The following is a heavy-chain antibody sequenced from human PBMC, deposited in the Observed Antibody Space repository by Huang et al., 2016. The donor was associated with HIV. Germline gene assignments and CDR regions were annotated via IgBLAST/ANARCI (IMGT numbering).Heavy chain of an antibody. CDR1: RYNLADMA. CDR2: GDPEEAET. D-gene: IGHD3-22*01. Sequence: VQLIQSGAEVKRPGASVRVTCKLSRYNLADMAIPWVRQAPGKGLEWLGGGDPEEAETIYAQKFQDRVTMTEDTSSNTAYMELRSLTSDDTAVYYCAGDWAHYDSSASYRPFDYWGQGTLVTVSS. CDR3: AGDWAHYDSSASYRPFDY. V-gene: IGHV1-24*01. J-gene: IGHJ4*02.